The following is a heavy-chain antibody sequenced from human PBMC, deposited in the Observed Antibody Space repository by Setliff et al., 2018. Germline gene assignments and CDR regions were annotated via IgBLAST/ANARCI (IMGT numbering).Heavy chain of an antibody. D-gene: IGHD3-3*02. CDR3: AREGRSSISGWYMDV. CDR2: INHSGST. CDR1: GGSFSDYY. J-gene: IGHJ6*03. Sequence: SETLSLTCGASGGSFSDYYWSWIRQTPGKGLEWIGEINHSGSTKCNPSLKSRVTLSVDTPKNQFSLELTSVTAADAAVYYCAREGRSSISGWYMDVWGKGTTVTVSS. V-gene: IGHV4-34*01.